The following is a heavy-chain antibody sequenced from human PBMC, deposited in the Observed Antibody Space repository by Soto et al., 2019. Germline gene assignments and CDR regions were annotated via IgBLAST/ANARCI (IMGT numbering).Heavy chain of an antibody. J-gene: IGHJ6*02. CDR2: IDPSDSYT. CDR1: GYSFTSYW. D-gene: IGHD6-19*01. CDR3: STRGYSSGWYGGYYGMDV. Sequence: GESLKISCKGSGYSFTSYWISWVRQMPGKGLEWMGRIDPSDSYTNYSPSFQGHVTISADKSISTAYLQWSSLKASDTAMYYCSTRGYSSGWYGGYYGMDVWGQGTTVTAS. V-gene: IGHV5-10-1*01.